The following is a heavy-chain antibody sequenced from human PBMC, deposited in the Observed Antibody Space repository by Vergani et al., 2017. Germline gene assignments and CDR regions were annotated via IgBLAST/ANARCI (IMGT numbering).Heavy chain of an antibody. CDR3: ARWRGRYCSGGSCYSGFDY. V-gene: IGHV1-18*01. CDR2: ISAYNGNT. CDR1: GYTFTSYG. D-gene: IGHD2-15*01. J-gene: IGHJ4*02. Sequence: QVQLVQSGAEVKKPGASVKVSCKASGYTFTSYGISWVRQAPGQGLEWMGWISAYNGNTNYAQKLQGRVTMTTDTSTSTAYMELRSLRSDDTAVYYCARWRGRYCSGGSCYSGFDYWGQGTLVTVSS.